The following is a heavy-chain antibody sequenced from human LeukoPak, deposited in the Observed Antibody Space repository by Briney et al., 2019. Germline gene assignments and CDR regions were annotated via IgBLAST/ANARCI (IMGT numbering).Heavy chain of an antibody. CDR2: INPNSGGT. CDR3: ARNLEPTRGWFDP. D-gene: IGHD3-3*01. Sequence: SVKVSCKASGYTFTGYYMHWVRQAPGQGLEWMGWINPNSGGTNYAQKFQGRVTMTRDTSISTAYMELSRLRSDDTAVYYCARNLEPTRGWFDPWGQGTLVTVSS. CDR1: GYTFTGYY. V-gene: IGHV1-2*02. J-gene: IGHJ5*02.